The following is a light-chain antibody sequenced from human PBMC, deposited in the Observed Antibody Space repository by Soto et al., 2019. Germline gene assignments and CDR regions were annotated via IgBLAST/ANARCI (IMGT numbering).Light chain of an antibody. CDR1: PSVTNF. J-gene: IGKJ4*01. V-gene: IGKV3-11*01. Sequence: IVMTQSPTTLSVSPGDRATLSCRASPSVTNFRVWYQQKPGQTPRLLIYGASSRATGIPDRCSGSGSGTDFTLTISSLEPEDFAVYYCQQRSNWPLLTFGGGTKVDIK. CDR3: QQRSNWPLLT. CDR2: GAS.